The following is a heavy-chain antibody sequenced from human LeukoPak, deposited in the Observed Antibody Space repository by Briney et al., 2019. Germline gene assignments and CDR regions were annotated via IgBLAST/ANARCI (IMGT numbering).Heavy chain of an antibody. CDR1: GFTFSSYA. Sequence: PGGSLRLSCAASGFTFSSYAMSWVRQAPGKGLEWVSAISGSGGSTYYADSVKGRFTISRDNTKNTLYLQMNSLRAEDTAVYYCLWTDGSLGYYGMDVWGQGTTVTVSS. V-gene: IGHV3-23*01. D-gene: IGHD3/OR15-3a*01. CDR3: LWTDGSLGYYGMDV. J-gene: IGHJ6*02. CDR2: ISGSGGST.